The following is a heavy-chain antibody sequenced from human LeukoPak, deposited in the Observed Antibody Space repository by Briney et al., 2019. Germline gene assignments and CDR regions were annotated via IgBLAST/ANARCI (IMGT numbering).Heavy chain of an antibody. J-gene: IGHJ4*02. Sequence: TSQTLSLTCTVSGGSISSGDYSWSWVRQPPGMGLEWIGYIYYTGSTYYNPSLKSRITTSIDTSKNQFSLKLSSVTAADTAVYYCARVGFYSGSGSYYFDYWGQGTLVTVSP. CDR3: ARVGFYSGSGSYYFDY. CDR2: IYYTGST. D-gene: IGHD3-10*01. CDR1: GGSISSGDYS. V-gene: IGHV4-30-4*01.